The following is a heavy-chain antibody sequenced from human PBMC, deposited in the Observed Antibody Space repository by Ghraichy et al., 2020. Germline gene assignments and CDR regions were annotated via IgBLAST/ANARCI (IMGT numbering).Heavy chain of an antibody. V-gene: IGHV3-48*02. CDR3: ARGSDFFDATPPGPDF. D-gene: IGHD2-15*01. CDR2: ITGSSITI. CDR1: GFSFSDYS. J-gene: IGHJ4*02. Sequence: GGSLRLSCEGSGFSFSDYSMIWVRLTPRKALEWVSYITGSSITIFYTDSVKGRFTISRDNAKNSLYLQMNSLRDEDTALYYCARGSDFFDATPPGPDFWGQGTLVTVSS.